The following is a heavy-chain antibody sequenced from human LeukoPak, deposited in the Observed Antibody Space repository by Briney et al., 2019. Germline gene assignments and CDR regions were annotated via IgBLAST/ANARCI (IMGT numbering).Heavy chain of an antibody. V-gene: IGHV1-69*04. CDR1: GYTLTELS. Sequence: ASVKVSCKVSGYTLTELSMHWVRQAPGQGLEWMGRIIPILGIANYAQKFQGRVTITADKSTSTAYMELSSLRSEDTAVYYCAREVDYNWNYGGFDPWGQGTLVTVSS. CDR2: IIPILGIA. CDR3: AREVDYNWNYGGFDP. D-gene: IGHD1-7*01. J-gene: IGHJ5*02.